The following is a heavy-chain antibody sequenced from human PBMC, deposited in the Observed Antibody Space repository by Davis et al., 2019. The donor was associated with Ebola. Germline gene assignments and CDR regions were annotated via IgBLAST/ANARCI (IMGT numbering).Heavy chain of an antibody. Sequence: AASVKVSCKASGYTFTSYGISWVRQAPGQGLEWMGWISAYNGNTNYAQKLQGRVAMTTDTSTSTAYMELSSLRSEDTAVYYCARVRDGYSNYAFPAFDIWGQGTMVTVSS. J-gene: IGHJ3*02. CDR2: ISAYNGNT. CDR1: GYTFTSYG. D-gene: IGHD4-11*01. V-gene: IGHV1-18*01. CDR3: ARVRDGYSNYAFPAFDI.